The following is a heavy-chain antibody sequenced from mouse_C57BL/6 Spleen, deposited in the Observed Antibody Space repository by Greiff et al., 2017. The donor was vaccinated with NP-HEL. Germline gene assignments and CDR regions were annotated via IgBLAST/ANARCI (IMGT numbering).Heavy chain of an antibody. V-gene: IGHV5-9-1*02. CDR3: TRDRGIYYYHFDY. D-gene: IGHD1-1*01. Sequence: EVKLVESGEGLVKPGGSLKLSCAASGFTFSSYAMSWVRQTPEKRLEWVAYISSGGDYIYYADTVKGRFTISRDNARNTLYLQMSSLKSEDTAMYYCTRDRGIYYYHFDYWGQGTTLTVSS. CDR1: GFTFSSYA. J-gene: IGHJ2*01. CDR2: ISSGGDYI.